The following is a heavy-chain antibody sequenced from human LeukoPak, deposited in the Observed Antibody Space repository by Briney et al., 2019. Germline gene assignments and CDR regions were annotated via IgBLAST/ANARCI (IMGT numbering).Heavy chain of an antibody. CDR2: ISGSDGST. J-gene: IGHJ4*02. D-gene: IGHD4-17*01. V-gene: IGHV3-23*01. CDR1: GFTFSSYA. CDR3: AKSGNDYGDYDY. Sequence: SGGSLRLSCAASGFTFSSYAMSWVRQAPGKGLEWVSAISGSDGSTYYADSVKGRFTISRDNSKNTLYLQMNSLRAEDTAVYYCAKSGNDYGDYDYWGQGTLVTVSS.